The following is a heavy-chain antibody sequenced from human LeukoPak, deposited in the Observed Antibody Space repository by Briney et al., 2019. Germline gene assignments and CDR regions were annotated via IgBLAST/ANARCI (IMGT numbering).Heavy chain of an antibody. CDR1: GFTFSSYI. Sequence: QPGGSLRLSCAASGFTFSSYIMNWVRQAPGERLDWVSYISSSSSTIYYADSVKGGFTISRDNAKNSLYLQMNSLRDEDTAVYYCATIPGIAAAGTNYWGQGTLVTVSS. D-gene: IGHD6-13*01. CDR3: ATIPGIAAAGTNY. CDR2: ISSSSSTI. V-gene: IGHV3-48*02. J-gene: IGHJ4*02.